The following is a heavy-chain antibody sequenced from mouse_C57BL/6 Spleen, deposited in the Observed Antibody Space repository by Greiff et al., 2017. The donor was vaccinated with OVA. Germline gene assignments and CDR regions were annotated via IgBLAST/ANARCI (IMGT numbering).Heavy chain of an antibody. V-gene: IGHV1-39*01. Sequence: EVQRVESGPELVKPGASVKISCKASGYSFTDYNMNWVKQSNGKSLEWIGVLNPNYGTTSYNQKFKGKATLTVDQSSSTAYMQLNSLTSEDSAVYYCVREDYGSRGAYWGQGTLVTVSA. CDR3: VREDYGSRGAY. J-gene: IGHJ3*01. CDR2: LNPNYGTT. CDR1: GYSFTDYN. D-gene: IGHD1-1*01.